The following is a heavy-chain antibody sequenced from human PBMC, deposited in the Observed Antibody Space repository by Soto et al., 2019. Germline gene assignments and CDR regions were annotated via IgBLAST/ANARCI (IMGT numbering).Heavy chain of an antibody. V-gene: IGHV3-23*01. J-gene: IGHJ4*02. CDR3: AKGGSGYSYGVFDY. CDR2: ISGSGGST. CDR1: GFTFNNYA. Sequence: PGGSLRLSCAASGFTFNNYAMSWVRQAPGKGLEWVSGISGSGGSTNYADSVKGRFTISRDNSKNTLYLQMNSLRAEDTAVYYCAKGGSGYSYGVFDYSGQGTLVTVSS. D-gene: IGHD5-18*01.